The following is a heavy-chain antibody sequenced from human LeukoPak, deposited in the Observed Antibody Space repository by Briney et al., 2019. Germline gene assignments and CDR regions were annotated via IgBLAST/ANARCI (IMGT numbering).Heavy chain of an antibody. CDR3: ARVPYGSGSYASLYASFDY. J-gene: IGHJ4*02. CDR2: INPNSGGT. D-gene: IGHD3-10*01. CDR1: GYTFTGYY. Sequence: ASVKVSCKASGYTFTGYYMHWVRQAPGQGLEWMGWINPNSGGTNYAQKLQGGVTITRDTSISTAYMELSRLRSDDTAVYYCARVPYGSGSYASLYASFDYWGQGTLVTVSS. V-gene: IGHV1-2*02.